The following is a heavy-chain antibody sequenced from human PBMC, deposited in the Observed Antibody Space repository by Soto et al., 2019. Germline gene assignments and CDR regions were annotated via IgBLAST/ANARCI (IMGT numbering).Heavy chain of an antibody. J-gene: IGHJ5*02. V-gene: IGHV4-59*08. CDR2: TAYTGNT. Sequence: PSETLSLTCVVSGGSITSYHWSWIRQFPGKGLEWIAYTAYTGNTNYNPSLKGRISISVDTSKNQFSLKLSSVTAADTAVYYCVRHRNSRGSWYWVDPWGQGTLVTVSS. CDR1: GGSITSYH. CDR3: VRHRNSRGSWYWVDP. D-gene: IGHD6-13*01.